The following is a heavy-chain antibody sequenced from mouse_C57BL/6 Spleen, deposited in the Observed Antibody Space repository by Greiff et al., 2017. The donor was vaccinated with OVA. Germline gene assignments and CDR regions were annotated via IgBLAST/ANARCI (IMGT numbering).Heavy chain of an antibody. J-gene: IGHJ4*01. CDR1: GYTFTNYW. Sequence: QVQLKQSGAELVRPGTSVKMSCKASGYTFTNYWIGWAKQRPGHGLEWIGDIYPGGGYTNYNEKFKGKATLTAAKSSSTAYMQFSSLTSEDSAIYYCARGDYYGSSYDGYYYAMDYWGQGTSVTVSS. CDR3: ARGDYYGSSYDGYYYAMDY. CDR2: IYPGGGYT. V-gene: IGHV1-63*01. D-gene: IGHD1-1*01.